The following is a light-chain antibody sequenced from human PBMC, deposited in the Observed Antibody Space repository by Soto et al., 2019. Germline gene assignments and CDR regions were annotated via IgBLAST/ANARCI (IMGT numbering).Light chain of an antibody. CDR3: QQYGGSIQT. J-gene: IGKJ1*01. CDR1: QSVGSNY. CDR2: GAS. V-gene: IGKV3-20*01. Sequence: IFLTQFPVTLSLSPVERATLSCRASQSVGSNYLDWYQQRPGQPPNLLIFGASHRAPDIPDRFSGSGSGTDFTLNISRLEPEDFAVYYCQQYGGSIQTFGQGTRVDIK.